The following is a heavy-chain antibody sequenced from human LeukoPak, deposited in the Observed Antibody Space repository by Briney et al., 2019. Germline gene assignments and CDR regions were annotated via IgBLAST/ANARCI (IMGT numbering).Heavy chain of an antibody. D-gene: IGHD6-19*01. CDR2: IYHSGST. Sequence: SETLSLTCTVSGGSISSGGYYWSWLRQPPGKGLEWIGYIYHSGSTYYNPSLKSRVTISVDRSKNQFSLKLSSVTAADTAVYYCARGRTGPDSSTYFDYWGQGTLVTVSS. CDR3: ARGRTGPDSSTYFDY. CDR1: GGSISSGGYY. V-gene: IGHV4-30-2*01. J-gene: IGHJ4*02.